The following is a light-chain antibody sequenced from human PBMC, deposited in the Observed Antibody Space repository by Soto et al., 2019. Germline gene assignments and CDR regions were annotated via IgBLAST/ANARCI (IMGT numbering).Light chain of an antibody. CDR3: KQYGSSPH. V-gene: IGKV3-20*01. CDR1: QSVSSSY. J-gene: IGKJ3*01. CDR2: GAS. Sequence: EIVLTQSPGTLSLSPGERATLSCRASQSVSSSYLAWYQQKPGQAPRLVIYGASSRATGIPDRFSGSGSGNDFTRTSSRLETEDIVVYYCKQYGSSPHFDPGTKVNIK.